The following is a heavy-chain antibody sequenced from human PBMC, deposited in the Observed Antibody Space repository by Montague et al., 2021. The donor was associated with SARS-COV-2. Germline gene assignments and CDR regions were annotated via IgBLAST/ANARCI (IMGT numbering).Heavy chain of an antibody. CDR1: GASIRSYH. Sequence: SETPSLTCTVSGASIRSYHWTWIRQPPGKGLEWIGRISDSGRTIYNPSXKGRVTISVDTSKNQFFLNLRSMVAADTAIYYCTRDRGIAAADNYYYGMDVWGPGTTVTVSS. CDR3: TRDRGIAAADNYYYGMDV. J-gene: IGHJ6*02. D-gene: IGHD6-13*01. CDR2: ISDSGRT. V-gene: IGHV4-59*13.